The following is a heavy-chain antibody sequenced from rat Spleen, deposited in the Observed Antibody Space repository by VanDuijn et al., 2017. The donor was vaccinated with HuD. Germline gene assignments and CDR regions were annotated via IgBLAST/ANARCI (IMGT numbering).Heavy chain of an antibody. CDR3: ARLGGLRNWFAY. Sequence: EVQLVESGGGLVQPGRSLKLSCVASGFTFNNYWMAWIRQAPGQGLEWVASITNAAGNTFYRASVKGRFTISRDNAKITLYLQMDSLRSEDTATYFCARLGGLRNWFAYWCQGTLVTVSS. D-gene: IGHD4-3*01. CDR2: ITNAAGNT. J-gene: IGHJ3*01. V-gene: IGHV5-31*01. CDR1: GFTFNNYW.